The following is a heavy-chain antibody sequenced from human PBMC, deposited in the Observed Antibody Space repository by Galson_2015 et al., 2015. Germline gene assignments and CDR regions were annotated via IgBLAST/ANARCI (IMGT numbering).Heavy chain of an antibody. J-gene: IGHJ6*02. D-gene: IGHD3-22*01. V-gene: IGHV5-51*01. CDR2: IYPGDSDT. Sequence: QSGAEVKKPGESLKISCKGSGYSFTSYWIGWVRQMPGKGLEWMGIIYPGDSDTRYSPSFQGQVTISADKSISTAYLQWSSLKASDTAMYYCARQEYYYDSSGYYQYGMDVWGQGTTVTVSS. CDR3: ARQEYYYDSSGYYQYGMDV. CDR1: GYSFTSYW.